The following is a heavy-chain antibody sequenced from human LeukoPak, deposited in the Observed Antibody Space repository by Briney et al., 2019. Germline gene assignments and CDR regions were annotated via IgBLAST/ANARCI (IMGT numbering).Heavy chain of an antibody. V-gene: IGHV3-23*01. D-gene: IGHD3-22*01. Sequence: GGSLRLSCAASGFTFSTYAMSWVRQAPGKGLEWVSSISGSGGSTYSADSVKGRFTVSRDNSKNTLYLQMNSLRAEDTAVYYCAKIYAYYYDSSGYFDYWGQGTLVTVSS. CDR1: GFTFSTYA. J-gene: IGHJ4*02. CDR3: AKIYAYYYDSSGYFDY. CDR2: ISGSGGST.